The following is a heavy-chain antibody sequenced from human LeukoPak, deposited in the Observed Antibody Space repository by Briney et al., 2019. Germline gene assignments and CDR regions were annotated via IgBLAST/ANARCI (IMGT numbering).Heavy chain of an antibody. V-gene: IGHV3-74*01. CDR3: ARAGSSSSWYNWFDP. J-gene: IGHJ5*02. D-gene: IGHD6-13*01. Sequence: SGGSLRLSCAASGFTFSSYWMHWVRQAPGKGLVWVSRINSDGSSTSYADSVKGRFTISRDNAKNTLYLQMNSLRAEDTAVYYCARAGSSSSWYNWFDPWGQGTLVTVSS. CDR1: GFTFSSYW. CDR2: INSDGSST.